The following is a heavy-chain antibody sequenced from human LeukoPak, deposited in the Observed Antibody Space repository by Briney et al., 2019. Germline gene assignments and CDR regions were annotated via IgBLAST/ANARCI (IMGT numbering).Heavy chain of an antibody. CDR3: ARTHYYDSSGYYYDWFDP. J-gene: IGHJ5*02. CDR2: MNPNSGNT. CDR1: GGTFSSYA. Sequence: GASVKVSCKASGGTFSSYAISWVRQATGQGLEWMGWMNPNSGNTGYAQKFQGRVTMTRNTSISTAYMELSSLRSEDTAVYYCARTHYYDSSGYYYDWFDPWGQGTLVTASS. D-gene: IGHD3-22*01. V-gene: IGHV1-8*02.